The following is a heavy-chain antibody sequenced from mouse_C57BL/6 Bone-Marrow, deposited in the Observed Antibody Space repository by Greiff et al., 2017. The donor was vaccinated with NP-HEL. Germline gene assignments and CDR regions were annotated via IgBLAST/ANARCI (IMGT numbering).Heavy chain of an antibody. CDR3: VRLSITTVVGTG. Sequence: QVQLQQPGAELVKPGASVKLSCKASGYTFTSYWMQWVKQRPGQGLEWIGEIDPSDSYTNYNQKFKGKATLTVDTSSSTAYMQLSSLTSEDSAVYYCVRLSITTVVGTGWGQGTTLTVSS. V-gene: IGHV1-50*01. CDR1: GYTFTSYW. CDR2: IDPSDSYT. J-gene: IGHJ2*01. D-gene: IGHD1-1*01.